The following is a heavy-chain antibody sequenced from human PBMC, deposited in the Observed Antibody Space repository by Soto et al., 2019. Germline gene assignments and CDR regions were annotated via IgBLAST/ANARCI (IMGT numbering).Heavy chain of an antibody. CDR1: GGTFSSYA. CDR2: IIPIFGTA. Sequence: QVQLVQSGAEVKKPGSSVKVSCKASGGTFSSYAISWVRQAPGQGLEWMGGIIPIFGTANYAQKFQGRVPITAHASTRTASMELSSLRSEDTAVDYCAPQGLPNYYSYGMDVWGQGTTVTVSS. D-gene: IGHD5-18*01. J-gene: IGHJ6*02. CDR3: APQGLPNYYSYGMDV. V-gene: IGHV1-69*12.